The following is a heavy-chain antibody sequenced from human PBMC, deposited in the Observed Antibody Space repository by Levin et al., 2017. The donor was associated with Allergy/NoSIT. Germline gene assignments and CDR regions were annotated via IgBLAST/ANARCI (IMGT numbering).Heavy chain of an antibody. CDR3: ARKSITMVRGLDY. J-gene: IGHJ4*02. CDR2: INHSGST. V-gene: IGHV4-34*01. D-gene: IGHD3-10*01. CDR1: GGSFSGYY. Sequence: SETLSLTCAVYGGSFSGYYWSWIRQPPGKGLEWIGEINHSGSTNYNPSLKSRVTISVDTSKNQFSLKLSSVTAADTAVYYCARKSITMVRGLDYWGQGTLVTVSS.